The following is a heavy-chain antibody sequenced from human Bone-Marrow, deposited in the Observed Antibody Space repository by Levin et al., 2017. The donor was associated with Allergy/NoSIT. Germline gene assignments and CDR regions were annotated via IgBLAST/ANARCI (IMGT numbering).Heavy chain of an antibody. D-gene: IGHD6-13*01. CDR3: ARVGGGQSSSWYRY. CDR1: GGSFSGYY. J-gene: IGHJ4*02. V-gene: IGHV4-34*01. CDR2: INHSGST. Sequence: GSLRLSCAVYGGSFSGYYWSWIRQPPGKGLEWIGEINHSGSTNYNPSLKSRVTISVDTSKNQFSLKLSSVTAADTAVYYCARVGGGQSSSWYRYWGQGTLVTVSS.